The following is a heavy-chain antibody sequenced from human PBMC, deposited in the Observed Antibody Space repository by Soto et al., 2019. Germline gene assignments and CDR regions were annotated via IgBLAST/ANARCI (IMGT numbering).Heavy chain of an antibody. V-gene: IGHV1-18*04. CDR3: ARGDNYRTYYYDSSGYYTPRY. CDR1: GYTFTSYG. D-gene: IGHD3-22*01. CDR2: ISAYNGNT. J-gene: IGHJ4*02. Sequence: GASVKVSCKASGYTFTSYGISWVRQAPGQGLEWMGWISAYNGNTNYAQKLQGRVTMTTDTSTSTAYMELRSLRSDDTAVYYCARGDNYRTYYYDSSGYYTPRYWGQGTLVTVSS.